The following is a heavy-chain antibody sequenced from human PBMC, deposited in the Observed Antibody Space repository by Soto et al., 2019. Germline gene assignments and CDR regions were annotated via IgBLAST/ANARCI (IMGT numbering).Heavy chain of an antibody. Sequence: PSETLSLTCAVSGGSISSSNWWSWVRQPPGKGLEWIGEIYHSGSTNYNPSLKSRVTISVDKSKNQFSLKLSSVTAADTAVYYCASQRVRGYSGYDSGGFDYWGQGTLVTVS. V-gene: IGHV4-4*02. CDR3: ASQRVRGYSGYDSGGFDY. CDR1: GGSISSSNW. D-gene: IGHD5-12*01. J-gene: IGHJ4*02. CDR2: IYHSGST.